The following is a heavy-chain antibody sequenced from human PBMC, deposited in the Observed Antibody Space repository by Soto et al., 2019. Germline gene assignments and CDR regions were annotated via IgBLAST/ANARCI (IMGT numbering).Heavy chain of an antibody. V-gene: IGHV1-18*01. CDR3: ARDLIPPTVERPPGDAFDI. D-gene: IGHD4-17*01. CDR1: GYTFTSYG. Sequence: QVQLVQSGAEVKKPGASVKVSCKASGYTFTSYGISWVRQAPGQGLEWMGWISAYNGNTNYAQKLQGRVTMTTDTSTSTAYMELRSLRADGTAVYYCARDLIPPTVERPPGDAFDIWCQGTMVTVSS. CDR2: ISAYNGNT. J-gene: IGHJ3*02.